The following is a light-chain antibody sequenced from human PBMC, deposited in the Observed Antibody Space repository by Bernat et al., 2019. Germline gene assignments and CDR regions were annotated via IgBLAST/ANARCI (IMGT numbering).Light chain of an antibody. V-gene: IGLV2-14*03. CDR1: SSDVGGYNY. Sequence: QSALTQPASVSGSPGQSITISCTRTSSDVGGYNYVSWYQQHPGKAPKLIIFDVSNRPSGISNRFSGSKSGNMASLTISGLQAEDEADYYCSSYTSSSTPVVFCGGTKLTVL. J-gene: IGLJ2*01. CDR2: DVS. CDR3: SSYTSSSTPVV.